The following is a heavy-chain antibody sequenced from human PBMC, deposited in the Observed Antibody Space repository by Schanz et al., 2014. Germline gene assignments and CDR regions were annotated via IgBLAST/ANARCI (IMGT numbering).Heavy chain of an antibody. V-gene: IGHV1-69*08. CDR1: GGTFSSDT. D-gene: IGHD3-22*01. CDR2: IVPIAGIT. J-gene: IGHJ5*02. Sequence: QVHLVQSGAEVKKPGSSVKVSCKASGGTFSSDTFSWVRQAPGQGLEWMGRIVPIAGITNYAQRFQGRVTITADKSSDTPYMELSSLRSEDTAVYYCAREVGLYDRGWFDPWGQGTLVTVSS. CDR3: AREVGLYDRGWFDP.